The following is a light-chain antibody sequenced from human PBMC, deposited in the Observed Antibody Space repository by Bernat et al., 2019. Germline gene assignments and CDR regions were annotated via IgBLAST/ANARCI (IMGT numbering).Light chain of an antibody. CDR2: DDS. J-gene: IGLJ3*02. CDR3: QVWDSSSDHWV. V-gene: IGLV3-21*03. Sequence: SYVLTQPPSVSVAPGKTARITCWGTNIGSKSVHWYQQKPGQAPVLVVYDDSDRPSGIPERFSGSISGNTATLTIRRVEAGDEADYYCQVWDSSSDHWVFGGGTKLTVL. CDR1: NIGSKS.